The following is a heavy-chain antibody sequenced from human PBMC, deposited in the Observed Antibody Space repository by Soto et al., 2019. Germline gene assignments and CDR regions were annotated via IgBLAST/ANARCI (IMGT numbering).Heavy chain of an antibody. CDR2: IFHGGST. CDR1: GGSFSGYF. CDR3: ARPHYDSNTFYYFFDY. J-gene: IGHJ4*02. V-gene: IGHV4-34*12. Sequence: SETLSLTCAVYGGSFSGYFWSWIRQPPGKGLEWIGEIFHGGSTNYSPSLKSRVTISVDTSKNQFSLELSSVTAADTAVYYCARPHYDSNTFYYFFDYWGQGTLVTSPQ. D-gene: IGHD3-22*01.